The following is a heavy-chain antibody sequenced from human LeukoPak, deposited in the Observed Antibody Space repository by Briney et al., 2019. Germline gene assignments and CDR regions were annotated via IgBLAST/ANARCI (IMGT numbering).Heavy chain of an antibody. CDR2: IYYSGST. CDR3: ARLPGWSGCYHPYGMDV. J-gene: IGHJ6*02. CDR1: GGSISSSSYY. Sequence: SETLSLTCTVSGGSISSSSYYWGWIRQPPGKGLEWIGSIYYSGSTYYNPSLKSRVTISVDTSKNQFSLKLSSVTAADTAVYYCARLPGWSGCYHPYGMDVWGQGTTVTVSS. D-gene: IGHD3-3*01. V-gene: IGHV4-39*01.